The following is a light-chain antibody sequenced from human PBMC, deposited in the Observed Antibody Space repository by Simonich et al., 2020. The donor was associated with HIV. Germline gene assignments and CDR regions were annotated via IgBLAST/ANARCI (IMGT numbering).Light chain of an antibody. CDR1: QSISSY. J-gene: IGKJ4*01. V-gene: IGKV1-39*01. CDR3: QQSYSTPLT. CDR2: AAS. Sequence: IQMTQSPSSLSASVGDRVTIACRASQSISSYLNWYQQKPGKAPNLLIYAASSLQSGVPSRFRGSGSGTDFILTISSLQPEDFATYYCQQSYSTPLTFGGGTKVDIK.